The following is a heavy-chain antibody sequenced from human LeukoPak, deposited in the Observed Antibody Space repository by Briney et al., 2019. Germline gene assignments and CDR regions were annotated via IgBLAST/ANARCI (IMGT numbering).Heavy chain of an antibody. V-gene: IGHV3-11*04. Sequence: GGSLRLSCAASGFTFSDYYMSWIRQAPGEGLEWVSYISIISSTIYYADSVKGRFTISRDNAKNSLYLQMNSLRAEDTAVYYCARDILWFGEYYFDYWGQGTLVTVSS. CDR2: ISIISSTI. D-gene: IGHD3-10*01. J-gene: IGHJ4*02. CDR3: ARDILWFGEYYFDY. CDR1: GFTFSDYY.